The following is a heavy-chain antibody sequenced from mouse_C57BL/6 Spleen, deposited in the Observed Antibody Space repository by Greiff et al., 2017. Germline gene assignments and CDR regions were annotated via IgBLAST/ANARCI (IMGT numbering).Heavy chain of an antibody. CDR3: ARGGNWYSMDY. CDR2: IDPSDSYT. V-gene: IGHV1-50*01. CDR1: GYTFTSYW. J-gene: IGHJ4*01. D-gene: IGHD2-1*01. Sequence: VQLQQSGAELVKPGASVKLSCKASGYTFTSYWMQWVKQRPGQGLEWIGEIDPSDSYTNYNQKFKGKATLTVDTSSSTSYMQLSSLTSEDSAVYYCARGGNWYSMDYWGQGTSVTVSS.